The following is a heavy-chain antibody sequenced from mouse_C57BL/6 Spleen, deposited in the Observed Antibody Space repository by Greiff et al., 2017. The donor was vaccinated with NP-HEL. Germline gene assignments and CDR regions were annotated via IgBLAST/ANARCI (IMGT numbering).Heavy chain of an antibody. D-gene: IGHD1-1*01. J-gene: IGHJ4*01. V-gene: IGHV5-17*01. CDR2: ISSGSSTI. CDR3: ANNYYGSSHYYAMDY. Sequence: EVKLMESGGGLVKPGGSLKLSCAASGFTFSDYGMHWVRQAPEKGLEWVAYISSGSSTIYYADTVKGRFTISRDNAKNTLFLQMTSLRSEDTAMYYCANNYYGSSHYYAMDYWGQGTSVTVSS. CDR1: GFTFSDYG.